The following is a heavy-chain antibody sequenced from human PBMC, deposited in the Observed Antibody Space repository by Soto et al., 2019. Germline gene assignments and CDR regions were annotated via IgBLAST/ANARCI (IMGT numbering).Heavy chain of an antibody. CDR3: ASGEMASVLKHGAPLDS. CDR1: GYRFTNYW. J-gene: IGHJ4*02. CDR2: IYPADSDS. V-gene: IGHV5-51*01. Sequence: GESLKISCKGSGYRFTNYWIGWVRQMPGKGLEWMGTIYPADSDSRYSPSFQGQVTMSADKSISTAYLQWSSLKASDTAMYFCASGEMASVLKHGAPLDSGGPGTL. D-gene: IGHD2-21*01.